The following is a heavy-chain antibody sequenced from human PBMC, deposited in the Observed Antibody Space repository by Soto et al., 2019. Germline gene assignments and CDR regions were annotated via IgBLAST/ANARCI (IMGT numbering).Heavy chain of an antibody. Sequence: GGSLRLSCAASGFTFSSYWMSWVRQAPGKGLEWVANIKQDGSEKYYVDSVKGRFTISRDNAKNSLYLQMNSLRAEDTAVYYCARQYDFWSGYYPYFDYWGQGTLVTVSS. CDR3: ARQYDFWSGYYPYFDY. CDR1: GFTFSSYW. D-gene: IGHD3-3*01. V-gene: IGHV3-7*01. J-gene: IGHJ4*02. CDR2: IKQDGSEK.